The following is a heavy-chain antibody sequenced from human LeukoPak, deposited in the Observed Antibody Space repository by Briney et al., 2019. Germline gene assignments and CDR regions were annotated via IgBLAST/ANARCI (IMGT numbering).Heavy chain of an antibody. J-gene: IGHJ6*03. D-gene: IGHD6-6*01. CDR2: ISYDGSNK. CDR3: AKEGYSSSSGYYYMDV. V-gene: IGHV3-30*18. CDR1: GFTFSSYG. Sequence: PGRSLRLSCAASGFTFSSYGMHWVRQAPGKGLEWVAVISYDGSNKYYADSVKGRFTISRDNSKNTLYLQMNSLRAEDTAVYYCAKEGYSSSSGYYYMDVWGKGTTVTVSS.